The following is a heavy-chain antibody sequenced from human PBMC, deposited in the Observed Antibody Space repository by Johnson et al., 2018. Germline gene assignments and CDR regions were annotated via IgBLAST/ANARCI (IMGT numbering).Heavy chain of an antibody. D-gene: IGHD1-1*01. CDR1: GFTFSSYG. CDR2: ISYDGNNK. V-gene: IGHV3-30*03. Sequence: QVQLVESGGGVVQPGRSLRLSCAASGFTFSSYGMHWVRQVPGKGLAWVAVISYDGNNKYYADSVKGRFTISRDNPKNTLFVQMNRLTAEETAGYYCAREGYTSGRTGVFDVWGQGTMVTVSS. J-gene: IGHJ3*01. CDR3: AREGYTSGRTGVFDV.